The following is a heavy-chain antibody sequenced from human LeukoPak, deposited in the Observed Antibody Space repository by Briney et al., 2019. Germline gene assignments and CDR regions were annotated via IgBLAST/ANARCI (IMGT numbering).Heavy chain of an antibody. Sequence: ASVKVSCKVSGYVFGAYGLSWVRQAPDQGLEWLGWIAPYEGDTQYTPKLQDRITLTADTSTSTAYMELRSLRSDDTAVYYCARTGYELWGQGTLVTVSS. J-gene: IGHJ4*02. D-gene: IGHD5-12*01. CDR3: ARTGYEL. CDR1: GYVFGAYG. V-gene: IGHV1-18*01. CDR2: IAPYEGDT.